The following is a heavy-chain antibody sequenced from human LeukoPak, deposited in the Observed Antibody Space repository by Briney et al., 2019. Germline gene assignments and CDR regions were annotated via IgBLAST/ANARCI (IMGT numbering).Heavy chain of an antibody. D-gene: IGHD3-9*01. J-gene: IGHJ6*02. Sequence: ASVTVSFKASGDTFSIYVIGWVRQAPGQGLEWMGGINPVFGTAHYSQKFQDRVTITADESTSTAYMELSSLRSEDTAVYYCAKTFLTAYDTYFYYYGLDVWGQGTPVTVSS. CDR2: INPVFGTA. V-gene: IGHV1-69*01. CDR1: GDTFSIYV. CDR3: AKTFLTAYDTYFYYYGLDV.